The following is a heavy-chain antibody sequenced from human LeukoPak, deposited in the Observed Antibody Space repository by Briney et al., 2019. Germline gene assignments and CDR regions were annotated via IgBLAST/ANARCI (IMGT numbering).Heavy chain of an antibody. CDR1: GFTFSSYA. Sequence: GGSLRLSCAASGFTFSSYAMSWVRHAPGKGLEWVSAISGSGGSTYYADSVKGRFTISRDNSKNTLYLQMNSLRAEDTAVYYCAKSEDGSSLYFDYWGQGTLVTVSS. CDR3: AKSEDGSSLYFDY. D-gene: IGHD6-6*01. V-gene: IGHV3-23*01. CDR2: ISGSGGST. J-gene: IGHJ4*02.